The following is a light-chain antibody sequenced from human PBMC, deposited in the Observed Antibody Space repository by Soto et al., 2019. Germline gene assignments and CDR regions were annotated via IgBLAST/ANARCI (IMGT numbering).Light chain of an antibody. CDR3: QQYNNWWT. V-gene: IGKV3-15*01. CDR1: QSVSSN. CDR2: GAS. Sequence: EIVMTQSPATLSVSPGERATLSCRASQSVSSNLAWYQQKPGQAPRLLIYGASTRATGIPARFSGSGSGTEFTLTISSLQSEVFAVYYRQQYNNWWTFGQGTKVEIK. J-gene: IGKJ1*01.